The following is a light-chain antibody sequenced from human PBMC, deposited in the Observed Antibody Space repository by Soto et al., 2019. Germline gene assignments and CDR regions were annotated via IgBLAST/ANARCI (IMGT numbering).Light chain of an antibody. V-gene: IGKV3-15*01. CDR1: QSVSSN. CDR3: RQYNNWPWG. J-gene: IGKJ1*01. Sequence: DIVLSQSPSTLSLSPGKSSTLPCTASQSVSSNYLAWYQQKPGQTPKVLIYRASTRATGILARFSGSGSGTEFTLTISSLQSEDFAVYYCRQYNNWPWGFGQGTKVDI. CDR2: RAS.